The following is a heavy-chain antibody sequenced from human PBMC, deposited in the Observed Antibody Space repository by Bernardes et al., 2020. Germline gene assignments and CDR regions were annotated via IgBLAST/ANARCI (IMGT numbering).Heavy chain of an antibody. J-gene: IGHJ4*02. V-gene: IGHV4-39*01. D-gene: IGHD3-22*01. CDR1: GGSISSSSYY. CDR3: ARHGRTMIVVVTNPFDY. CDR2: IYYSGST. Sequence: SETLSLTCTVSGGSISSSSYYWGWIRQPPGKGLEWIGSIYYSGSTYYNPSLKSRVTISVDTSKNQFSQKLSSVTAADTAVYYCARHGRTMIVVVTNPFDYWGQGTLVTVSS.